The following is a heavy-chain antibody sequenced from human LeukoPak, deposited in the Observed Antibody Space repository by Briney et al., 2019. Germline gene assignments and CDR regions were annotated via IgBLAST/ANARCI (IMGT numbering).Heavy chain of an antibody. CDR1: GYTFTGYH. CDR3: ASDYGSGTPWDY. CDR2: INPNSGGT. J-gene: IGHJ4*02. D-gene: IGHD3-10*01. V-gene: IGHV1-2*06. Sequence: ASVKVSCKASGYTFTGYHMHWVRQAPGQGLEWMGRINPNSGGTNYAQKFQGRVTMTRDTSISTAYMELSRLRSDDTAVYYCASDYGSGTPWDYWGQGTLVTVSS.